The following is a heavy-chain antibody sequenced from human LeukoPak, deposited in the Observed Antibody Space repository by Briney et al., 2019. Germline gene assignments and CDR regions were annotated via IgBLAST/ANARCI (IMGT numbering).Heavy chain of an antibody. CDR2: ISSSSSYI. J-gene: IGHJ5*02. V-gene: IGHV3-21*01. Sequence: GGSLRLSCAASGFTFSSYSMNWVRQAPGKGLEWVSSISSSSSYIYYADSVKGRFNISRDNAKNSLYLQMNSLRAEDTAVYYFSKQYDYGNKRGSFAPGGKGTLVTVSS. CDR1: GFTFSSYS. CDR3: SKQYDYGNKRGSFAP. D-gene: IGHD4-11*01.